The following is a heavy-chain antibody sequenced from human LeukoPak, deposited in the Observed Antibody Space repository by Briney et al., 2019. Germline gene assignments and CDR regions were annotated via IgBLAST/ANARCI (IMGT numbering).Heavy chain of an antibody. V-gene: IGHV4-31*03. CDR1: GGSISSGGYY. D-gene: IGHD3-10*01. CDR3: ARTMVRGTYYFDD. Sequence: SETLSLTCTVSGGSISSGGYYWSWIRQHPGKGLEWIGYIYYSGSTYYTPSLKNRVTISVATSKNQFSLRLSSVTAVDTAVYYCARTMVRGTYYFDDWGQGTLVTVSS. J-gene: IGHJ4*02. CDR2: IYYSGST.